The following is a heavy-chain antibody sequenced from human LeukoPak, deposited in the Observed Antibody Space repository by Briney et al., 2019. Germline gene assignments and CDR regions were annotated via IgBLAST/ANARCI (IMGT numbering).Heavy chain of an antibody. V-gene: IGHV1-69*13. CDR1: GGTFSSYA. Sequence: ASVTVSCKASGGTFSSYAFSWVRQAPGQGLEWMGGIIVIFGTPNYAQKFQGRVTITADESTSTAYMELSSLRSEDTAVYYCARGEVPPHYFDYWGQGTLVTVSS. CDR3: ARGEVPPHYFDY. J-gene: IGHJ4*02. CDR2: IIVIFGTP.